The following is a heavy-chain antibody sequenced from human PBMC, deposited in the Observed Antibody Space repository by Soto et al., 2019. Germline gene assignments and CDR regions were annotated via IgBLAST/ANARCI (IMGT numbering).Heavy chain of an antibody. D-gene: IGHD3-22*01. CDR1: GFTFSGFG. Sequence: GGSLRLSCAASGFTFSGFGMHWVRQSPGKGLEWVAVISYDGSYKYYADPVKGRFTISRDNSKNTLYLQMNSLRAEDTAVYYCARNLWDDSRGYYFDYWGQGTLVTVSS. V-gene: IGHV3-30*03. CDR3: ARNLWDDSRGYYFDY. CDR2: ISYDGSYK. J-gene: IGHJ4*02.